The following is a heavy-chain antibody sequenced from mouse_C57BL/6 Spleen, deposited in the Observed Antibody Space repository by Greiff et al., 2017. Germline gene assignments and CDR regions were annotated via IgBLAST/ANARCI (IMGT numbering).Heavy chain of an antibody. J-gene: IGHJ3*01. CDR2: IDPETGGT. Sequence: VQLQQSGAELVRPGASVTLSCKASGYTFTDYEMHWVKQTPVHGLEWIGAIDPETGGTAYNQKFKGKAILTADKSSSTAYMELRSLTSEDSAVYYCTRIYSGYDGVAYWGQGTLVTVSA. D-gene: IGHD2-2*01. CDR3: TRIYSGYDGVAY. CDR1: GYTFTDYE. V-gene: IGHV1-15*01.